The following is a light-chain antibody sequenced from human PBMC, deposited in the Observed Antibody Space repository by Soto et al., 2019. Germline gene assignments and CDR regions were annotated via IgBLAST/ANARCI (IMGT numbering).Light chain of an antibody. CDR2: DVS. V-gene: IGLV2-14*01. CDR1: SSDVGGYNY. Sequence: QSALTQPASVSGSPGQSITISCTGTSSDVGGYNYVSWYQQHPGKAPKLMIYDVSVRPSGVSSRFSGSKSGNTASLTISGLQAEDEGDYYCNSYTNPATQVFGTGTKLTVL. CDR3: NSYTNPATQV. J-gene: IGLJ1*01.